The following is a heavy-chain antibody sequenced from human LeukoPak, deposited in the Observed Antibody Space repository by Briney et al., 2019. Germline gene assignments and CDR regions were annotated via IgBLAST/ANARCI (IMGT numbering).Heavy chain of an antibody. J-gene: IGHJ3*02. V-gene: IGHV1-2*02. Sequence: ASVKVSCKASGHTFTAYYMFWVRQAPGQGLEWMGWINPNSGGTNYAPKFQGRVTMTRDTSISTAYMELSRLRSDDTAVYYCARENWNYVGAFDIWGQGTMVTVSS. CDR3: ARENWNYVGAFDI. D-gene: IGHD1-7*01. CDR2: INPNSGGT. CDR1: GHTFTAYY.